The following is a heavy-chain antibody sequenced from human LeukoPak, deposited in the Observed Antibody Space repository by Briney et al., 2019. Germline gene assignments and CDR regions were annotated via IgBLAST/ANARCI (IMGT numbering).Heavy chain of an antibody. CDR2: IYYSGST. CDR3: AREHSSSSGFDP. V-gene: IGHV4-39*07. D-gene: IGHD6-13*01. CDR1: GGSISSSSYY. Sequence: SETLSLTCTVSGGSISSSSYYWGWIRQPPGKGLEWIGSIYYSGSTYYNPSLKSRVTISVDTSKNQFSLKPSSVTAADTAVYYCAREHSSSSGFDPWGQGTLVTVSS. J-gene: IGHJ5*02.